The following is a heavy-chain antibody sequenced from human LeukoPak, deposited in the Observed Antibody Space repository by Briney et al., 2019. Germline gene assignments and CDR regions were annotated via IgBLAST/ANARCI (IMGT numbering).Heavy chain of an antibody. Sequence: GGSLRLSCAASGFPFRSYAMNWVRQAPGKGLEWVSAISGSGGSTYYADSVKGRFTISRDNAKNTLYLQMNSLRAEDTAVYYCARDPRRVDRFRFRDYYYYYGMDVWGQGTTVIVSS. D-gene: IGHD3-10*01. V-gene: IGHV3-23*01. CDR2: ISGSGGST. CDR3: ARDPRRVDRFRFRDYYYYYGMDV. J-gene: IGHJ6*02. CDR1: GFPFRSYA.